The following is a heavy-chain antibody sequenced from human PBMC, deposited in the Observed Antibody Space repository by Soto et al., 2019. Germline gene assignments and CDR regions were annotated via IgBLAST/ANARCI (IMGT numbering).Heavy chain of an antibody. D-gene: IGHD2-15*01. CDR3: TTGSVEGF. CDR1: GFSVSNAW. CDR2: IKTRDEGETT. V-gene: IGHV3-15*07. J-gene: IGHJ6*02. Sequence: EVQLVDSGGGLVKPGGSLRLSCEASGFSVSNAWMNWVRQAPGKGLEWVGRIKTRDEGETTNYAAPVKGRFTISRDDSKNTLYLQMNSLKTEDTAVYYCTTGSVEGFWGQGTKVTVSS.